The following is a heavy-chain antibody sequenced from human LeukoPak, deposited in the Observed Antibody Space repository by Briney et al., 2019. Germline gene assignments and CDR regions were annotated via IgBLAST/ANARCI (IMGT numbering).Heavy chain of an antibody. Sequence: GGSLRLSCAASGFTFSSYTMNWVRQAPGKGLEWVSSISTRGSYKYYADSVKGRFTISRDNAKNSLYLQMNSLRAEDTAVYYCAPYYYDSSAEGYWGQGTLVTVSS. V-gene: IGHV3-21*01. CDR1: GFTFSSYT. J-gene: IGHJ4*02. D-gene: IGHD3-22*01. CDR3: APYYYDSSAEGY. CDR2: ISTRGSYK.